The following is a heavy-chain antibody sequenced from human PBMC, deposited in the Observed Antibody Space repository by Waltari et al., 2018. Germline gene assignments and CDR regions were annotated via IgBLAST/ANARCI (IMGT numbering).Heavy chain of an antibody. CDR1: GYTFTGYY. V-gene: IGHV1-2*06. CDR3: ARDTEKYYYYYYGMDV. D-gene: IGHD4-17*01. J-gene: IGHJ6*02. CDR2: INPNRGGT. Sequence: QVQLVQSGAEVKKPGASVKVSCKASGYTFTGYYMHWVRQAPGQGLEWMGRINPNRGGTNYAQKLQGRVSMTRDTSISTAYMELSRLRSDDTAVYYCARDTEKYYYYYYGMDVWGQGTTVTVSS.